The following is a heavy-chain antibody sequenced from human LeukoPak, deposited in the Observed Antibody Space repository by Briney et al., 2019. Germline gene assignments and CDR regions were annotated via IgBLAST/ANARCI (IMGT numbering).Heavy chain of an antibody. CDR3: ARDDYGAPVDY. J-gene: IGHJ4*02. CDR1: GGSISSYY. Sequence: SETLSLTCTVSGGSISSYYWSWIRQPPGKGLEWIGSIYYSGSTYYNPSLKSRVTISVDTSKNQFSLKLSSVTAADTAVYYCARDDYGAPVDYWGQGTLVTVSS. CDR2: IYYSGST. D-gene: IGHD4-17*01. V-gene: IGHV4-59*12.